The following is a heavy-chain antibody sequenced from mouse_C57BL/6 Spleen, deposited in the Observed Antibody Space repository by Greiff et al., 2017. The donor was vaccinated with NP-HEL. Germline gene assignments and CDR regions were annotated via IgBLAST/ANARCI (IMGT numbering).Heavy chain of an antibody. Sequence: VQLKQSGPELVKPGASVKIPCKASGYTFTDYNMDWVKQSHGKSLEWIGDINPNNGGTIYNQKFKGKATLTVDKSSSTAYMELRSLTSEDTAVYYCARPLITTVVRYWYFDVWGTGTTVTVSS. J-gene: IGHJ1*03. CDR1: GYTFTDYN. CDR2: INPNNGGT. CDR3: ARPLITTVVRYWYFDV. D-gene: IGHD1-1*01. V-gene: IGHV1-18*01.